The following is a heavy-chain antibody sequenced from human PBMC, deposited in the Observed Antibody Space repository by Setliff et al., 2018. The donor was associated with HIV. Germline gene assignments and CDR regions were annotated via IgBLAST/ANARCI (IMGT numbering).Heavy chain of an antibody. Sequence: SETLSLTCTVSGGSVSSRGYYWGWIRQTPGKGPEWIANILYGGNTYYNPSLKSRVTLSVDTSKNHFSLKLNSVTAADTAVYFCARPTTGVGGGAAFDIWGQGTMVTVSS. CDR1: GGSVSSRGYY. CDR3: ARPTTGVGGGAAFDI. V-gene: IGHV4-39*02. D-gene: IGHD2-8*01. J-gene: IGHJ3*02. CDR2: ILYGGNT.